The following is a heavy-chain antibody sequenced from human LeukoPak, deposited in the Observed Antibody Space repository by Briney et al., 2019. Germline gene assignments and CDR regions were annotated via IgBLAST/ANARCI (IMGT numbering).Heavy chain of an antibody. CDR3: AKDSSTSNLYFGLDV. Sequence: GGSLRLSCAASGFPFSSYGMHWVRQTPGKGLEWVTVISYDGANKYYADSVKGRFTISRDNSKNTLYLQMNSLRGDDTGMYFCAKDSSTSNLYFGLDVWGQGTTVTVSS. CDR2: ISYDGANK. D-gene: IGHD6-13*01. J-gene: IGHJ6*02. V-gene: IGHV3-30*18. CDR1: GFPFSSYG.